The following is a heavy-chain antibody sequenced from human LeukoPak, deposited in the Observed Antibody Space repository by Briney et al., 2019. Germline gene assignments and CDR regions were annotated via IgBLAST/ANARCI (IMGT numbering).Heavy chain of an antibody. V-gene: IGHV3-23*01. CDR2: ISGSGGST. CDR1: GFTFRSYA. CDR3: TRDGDTTMVGGYYYYMDV. D-gene: IGHD5-18*01. Sequence: PGGSLRLSCAASGFTFRSYAVSWVRQTPGKGLEWVSSISGSGGSTYYADSVKGRFTISRDNSKNTLYLQMNSLRAEDTAVYYCTRDGDTTMVGGYYYYMDVWGKGTTVTVSS. J-gene: IGHJ6*03.